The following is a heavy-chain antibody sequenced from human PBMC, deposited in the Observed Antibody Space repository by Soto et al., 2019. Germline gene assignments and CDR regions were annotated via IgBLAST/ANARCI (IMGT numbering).Heavy chain of an antibody. Sequence: PSETLSLTCTVCGGSISSSSYYWGWIRQPPGKGLEWIGSIYYSGSTYYNPSLKIRVTISVDTSKNQFSLKLSSVTAADTAVYCCARLVKGAPDSGYCYYDM. CDR1: GGSISSSSYY. V-gene: IGHV4-39*01. CDR3: ARLVKGAPDSGYCYYDM. CDR2: IYYSGST. D-gene: IGHD3-10*01. J-gene: IGHJ6*01.